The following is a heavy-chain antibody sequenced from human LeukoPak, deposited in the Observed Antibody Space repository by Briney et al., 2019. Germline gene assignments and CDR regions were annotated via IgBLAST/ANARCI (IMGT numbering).Heavy chain of an antibody. CDR1: GFTFSNYA. J-gene: IGHJ4*02. Sequence: GGSLRLSCAASGFTFSNYAMSWVRQAPGKGLEWVSAISGSGGSTYYADSVKGRFTVSRDNSKNTLYLQMNSLRAGDTAVYYCAKGPPEGPFDYWGQGTLVTVSS. CDR3: AKGPPEGPFDY. V-gene: IGHV3-23*01. CDR2: ISGSGGST.